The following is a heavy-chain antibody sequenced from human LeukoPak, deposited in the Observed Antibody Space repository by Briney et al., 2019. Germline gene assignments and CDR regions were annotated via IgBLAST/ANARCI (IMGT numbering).Heavy chain of an antibody. V-gene: IGHV4-39*07. J-gene: IGHJ4*02. CDR3: ARESSSGWYPAA. CDR1: GGSISSSSYY. CDR2: IYYSGST. D-gene: IGHD6-19*01. Sequence: SETLSLTCTVSGGSISSSSYYWGWIRQPLGKGLEWIGSIYYSGSTYYNPSLKSRVTISVDTSKNQFSLKLSSVTAADTAVYYCARESSSGWYPAAWGQGTLVTVSS.